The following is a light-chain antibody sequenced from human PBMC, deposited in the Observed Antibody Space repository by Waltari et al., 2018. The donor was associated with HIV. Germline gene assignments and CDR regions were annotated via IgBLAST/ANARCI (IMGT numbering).Light chain of an antibody. J-gene: IGLJ3*02. V-gene: IGLV1-40*01. CDR2: VAS. Sequence: QSVLTQPPSVSGAPGQRVTISCTGTSSHIGAGSDVHWYQQLPGIAPKLLLYVASNRPSGVPDRFSGSKSGTSASLAITGLQAEDEADYYCQSYDSSLSGFWVFGGGTKLTVL. CDR3: QSYDSSLSGFWV. CDR1: SSHIGAGSD.